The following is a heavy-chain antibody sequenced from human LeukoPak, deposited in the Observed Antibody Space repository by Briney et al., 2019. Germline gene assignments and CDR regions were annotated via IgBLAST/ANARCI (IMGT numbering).Heavy chain of an antibody. J-gene: IGHJ3*02. Sequence: PGGSLRLSCAASGXTFSDYYMSWIRQAPGKGLEWVSYISSGSTYINYADSVRGGFTISRDNAKNSLYLQTNSLRAEDTAVYYCAREGAIAAAGTRGGDVFDIWGQGTMVTVSS. CDR1: GXTFSDYY. V-gene: IGHV3-11*06. CDR2: ISSGSTYI. D-gene: IGHD6-13*01. CDR3: AREGAIAAAGTRGGDVFDI.